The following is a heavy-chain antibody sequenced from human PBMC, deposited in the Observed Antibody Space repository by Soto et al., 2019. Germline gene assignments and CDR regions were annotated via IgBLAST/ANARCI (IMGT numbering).Heavy chain of an antibody. V-gene: IGHV3-30-3*01. Sequence: PGGSLRLSCAASGFTFSSYAMHWLRQAPGKGLEWVAVISYDGSNKYYADSVKGRFTISRDNSKNTLYLQMNSLRAEDTAVYYCARDSYCSSTSCRKESLYYYYGMYVWGQGTTVTVFS. CDR1: GFTFSSYA. D-gene: IGHD2-2*01. J-gene: IGHJ6*02. CDR3: ARDSYCSSTSCRKESLYYYYGMYV. CDR2: ISYDGSNK.